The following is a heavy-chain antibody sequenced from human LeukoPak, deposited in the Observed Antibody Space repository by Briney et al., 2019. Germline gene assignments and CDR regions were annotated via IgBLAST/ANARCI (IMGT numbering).Heavy chain of an antibody. CDR3: ARPYYYDSSGYYYY. J-gene: IGHJ4*02. CDR2: ISAYNGNT. CDR1: GYTFTSYG. Sequence: ASVKVSCKASGYTFTSYGISWVRQAPGQGLEWMGWISAYNGNTNYAQKLQGRVTMTTDTSTSTAYMELRSLRSDDTAVYYCARPYYYDSSGYYYYWGQGTLVTVSS. V-gene: IGHV1-18*01. D-gene: IGHD3-22*01.